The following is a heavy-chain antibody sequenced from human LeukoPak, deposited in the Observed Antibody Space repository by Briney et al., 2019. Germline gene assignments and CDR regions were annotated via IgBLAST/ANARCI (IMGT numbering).Heavy chain of an antibody. V-gene: IGHV4-59*01. CDR2: IYHSGNT. Sequence: PSETLSLTCTVSNGSISPYYWSWIRQPPGKGLEWIGNIYHSGNTNYNPSLSSRVTISVDTSKNQFSLELTSVTAADTAVYFCARFPAEKADWGQGTLVTVSS. CDR1: NGSISPYY. CDR3: ARFPAEKAD. J-gene: IGHJ4*02.